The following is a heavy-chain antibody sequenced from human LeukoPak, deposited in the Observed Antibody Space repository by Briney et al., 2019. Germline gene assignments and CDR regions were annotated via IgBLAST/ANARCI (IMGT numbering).Heavy chain of an antibody. J-gene: IGHJ5*02. D-gene: IGHD4-11*01. Sequence: SETLSLTCAVSGGSISSGGYSWSWIRQPPGKGLEWIGYIYHSGSTYYNPSLKSRVTISVDRSKNQFSLKLSSATAADTAVYYCARGSVTTGVWFDPWGQGTLVTVSS. CDR2: IYHSGST. CDR1: GGSISSGGYS. CDR3: ARGSVTTGVWFDP. V-gene: IGHV4-30-2*01.